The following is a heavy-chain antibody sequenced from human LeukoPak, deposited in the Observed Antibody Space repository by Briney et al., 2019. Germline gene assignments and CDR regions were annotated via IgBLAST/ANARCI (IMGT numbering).Heavy chain of an antibody. CDR2: IYSSGIT. J-gene: IGHJ5*02. CDR3: ARHTAKSYSSSSDWFDP. D-gene: IGHD6-6*01. V-gene: IGHV4-4*09. CDR1: GGSISASY. Sequence: PETLSLTCTVSGGSISASYWSWIRQPPGKALEWIGYIYSSGITNYNPSLKSRVTMSVDTSKNQFSLNLDSVTAADTAVYYCARHTAKSYSSSSDWFDPWGQGTLVTVSS.